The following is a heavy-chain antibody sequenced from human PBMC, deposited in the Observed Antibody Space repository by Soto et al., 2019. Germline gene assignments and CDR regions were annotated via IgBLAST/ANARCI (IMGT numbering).Heavy chain of an antibody. V-gene: IGHV4-4*02. J-gene: IGHJ6*02. Sequence: QVQLQESGPGLVKPSGTLSLTCAVSGGSISSNNWWSWVRQPPGKGLEWIGEIYHGGSTNYNPSLKGRVTLSVDKSQNQLSLQLNSVTAADTAVYYCARGPRLSVAVPSDYYGMDVWGQGTTVTVSS. CDR3: ARGPRLSVAVPSDYYGMDV. CDR2: IYHGGST. D-gene: IGHD2-2*01. CDR1: GGSISSNNW.